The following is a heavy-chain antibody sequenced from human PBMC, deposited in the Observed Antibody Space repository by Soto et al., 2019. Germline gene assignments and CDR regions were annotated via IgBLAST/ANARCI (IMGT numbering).Heavy chain of an antibody. CDR3: ARDGREWGYYYDYVWGSYRFSNWFDP. V-gene: IGHV3-21*01. J-gene: IGHJ5*02. CDR2: ISSSSSYI. D-gene: IGHD3-16*02. CDR1: GFTFSSYS. Sequence: GGSLRLSCAASGFTFSSYSMNWVRQAPGKGLEWVSSISSSSSYIYYADSVKGRFTISRDNAKNSLYLQMNSLRAEDTAVYYCARDGREWGYYYDYVWGSYRFSNWFDPWGQGTLVTVSS.